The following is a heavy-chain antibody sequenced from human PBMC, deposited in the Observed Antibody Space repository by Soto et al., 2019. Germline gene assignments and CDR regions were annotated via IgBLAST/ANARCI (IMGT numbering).Heavy chain of an antibody. Sequence: DVQMLQSGGGLVQPGGSLTLSCAASRFIFSDYAMNWVRQAPGKGLEGVSSIGGSNTDRYYADSVKGRFIISRDNSKNTMYLQMHILRDDDTAVYYCAKDAVSYNGQWDWFDSWGQGTLVTVSS. J-gene: IGHJ5*01. CDR1: RFIFSDYA. V-gene: IGHV3-23*01. CDR3: AKDAVSYNGQWDWFDS. CDR2: IGGSNTDR. D-gene: IGHD6-19*01.